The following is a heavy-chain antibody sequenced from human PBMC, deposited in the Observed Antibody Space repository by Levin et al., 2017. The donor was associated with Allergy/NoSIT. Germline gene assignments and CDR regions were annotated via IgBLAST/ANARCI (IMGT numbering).Heavy chain of an antibody. Sequence: GGSLRLSCAASGFTFNNYGMDWVRQAPGKGLEWVAVISYDGSNHYYADSVKGRFTISRDNSKNTLYLQMNSLRAEDTAVYYCAKDLIYLTYYYGSGNYYKNGFDYWGQGTLVTVSS. D-gene: IGHD3-10*01. V-gene: IGHV3-30*18. J-gene: IGHJ4*02. CDR3: AKDLIYLTYYYGSGNYYKNGFDY. CDR2: ISYDGSNH. CDR1: GFTFNNYG.